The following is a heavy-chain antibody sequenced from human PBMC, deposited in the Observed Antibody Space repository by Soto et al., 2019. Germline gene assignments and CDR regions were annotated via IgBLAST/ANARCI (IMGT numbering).Heavy chain of an antibody. CDR3: ARDISSRYRGGPFDY. CDR2: ISSSSSYI. J-gene: IGHJ4*02. CDR1: GFTFSSYS. V-gene: IGHV3-21*01. Sequence: GSLRLSCAASGFTFSSYSMNWVRQAPGKGLEWVSSISSSSSYIYYADSVKGRFTISRDNAKNSLYLQMNSLRAEDTAVYYCARDISSRYRGGPFDYWGQGTLVTVSS. D-gene: IGHD6-13*01.